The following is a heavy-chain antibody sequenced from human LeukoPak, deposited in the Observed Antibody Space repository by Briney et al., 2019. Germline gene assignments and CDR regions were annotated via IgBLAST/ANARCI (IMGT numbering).Heavy chain of an antibody. V-gene: IGHV3-74*01. CDR1: GFTFSRYW. CDR2: ISSDGSEI. CDR3: ARVLDFWSGYYTGVNNFDY. J-gene: IGHJ4*02. Sequence: GGSLRLSCAASGFTFSRYWMHWVRQDPEKGLVWVSRISSDGSEIIYADSVKGRFTISRDNAENTLYLEMNSLRAEDTAVYYCARVLDFWSGYYTGVNNFDYWGQGTLVTVSS. D-gene: IGHD3-3*01.